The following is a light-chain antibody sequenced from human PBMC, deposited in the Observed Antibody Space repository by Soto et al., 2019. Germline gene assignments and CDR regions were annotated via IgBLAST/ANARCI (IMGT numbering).Light chain of an antibody. J-gene: IGLJ3*02. CDR2: EGT. Sequence: QSALTQPASVSGSPGQSITISCTGTSIDVGSYNLVSWYQHHPGKAPKLMIYEGTKRPSGVSNRFSGSKSGNTASLTISGLQAEDEADYYCCSYADSNTSVVFGGGTKLTVL. V-gene: IGLV2-23*01. CDR1: SIDVGSYNL. CDR3: CSYADSNTSVV.